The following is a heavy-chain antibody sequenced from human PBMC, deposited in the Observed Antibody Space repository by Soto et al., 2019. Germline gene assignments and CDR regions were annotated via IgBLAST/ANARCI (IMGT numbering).Heavy chain of an antibody. D-gene: IGHD3-22*01. CDR1: GGTFSSYA. CDR3: ARGVSYYYDSSGYYYFDY. CDR2: IIPIFGTA. Sequence: QVQLVQSGAEVKKPGSSVKVSCKASGGTFSSYAISWVQQAPGQGLEWMGGIIPIFGTANYAQKFQGRVTITADKSTSTAYMELSSLRSEDTAVYYCARGVSYYYDSSGYYYFDYWGQGTLFTVSS. V-gene: IGHV1-69*06. J-gene: IGHJ4*02.